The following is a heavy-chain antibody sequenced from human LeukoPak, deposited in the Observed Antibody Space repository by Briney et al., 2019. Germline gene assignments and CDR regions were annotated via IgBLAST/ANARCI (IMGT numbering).Heavy chain of an antibody. CDR1: GFSFSTYW. CDR3: TRGGRLHPQSPY. D-gene: IGHD3-16*01. Sequence: GESLRLSCAASGFSFSTYWRSWVRQAPGKGLEWVANIKQDGSDIYYVDSVKGRFIISRDNAKNSLYLQMSSLRAEDTAVYYCTRGGRLHPQSPYWGQGTLLTVSS. CDR2: IKQDGSDI. V-gene: IGHV3-7*01. J-gene: IGHJ4*02.